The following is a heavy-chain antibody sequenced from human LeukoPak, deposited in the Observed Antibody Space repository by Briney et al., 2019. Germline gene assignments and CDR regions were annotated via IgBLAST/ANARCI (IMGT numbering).Heavy chain of an antibody. CDR1: GFTFSRYA. CDR3: AKHRVYSSGLDAFDI. Sequence: PGGSLRLSCAASGFTFSRYAIHWVRQAPGKGLEWVAVISNDGSKKYYPDSVKGRFTISRDNSKNTLYLQMNNLRAEDTALYYCAKHRVYSSGLDAFDIWGQGTMVTVS. D-gene: IGHD6-19*01. J-gene: IGHJ3*02. V-gene: IGHV3-30-3*02. CDR2: ISNDGSKK.